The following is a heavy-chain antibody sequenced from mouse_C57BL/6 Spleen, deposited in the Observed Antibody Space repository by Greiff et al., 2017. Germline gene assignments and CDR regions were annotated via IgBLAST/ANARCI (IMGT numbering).Heavy chain of an antibody. CDR1: GYTFTSYW. D-gene: IGHD2-4*01. J-gene: IGHJ2*01. CDR3: ANYDYDESVFDY. CDR2: INPSSGYT. V-gene: IGHV1-7*01. Sequence: QVQLQQSGAELAKPGASVKLSCKASGYTFTSYWMHWVKQRPGQGLEWIGYINPSSGYTKYNQKFKDKATLTADKSSSTAYMQLSSLTYEDSAVXYCANYDYDESVFDYWGQGTTLTVSA.